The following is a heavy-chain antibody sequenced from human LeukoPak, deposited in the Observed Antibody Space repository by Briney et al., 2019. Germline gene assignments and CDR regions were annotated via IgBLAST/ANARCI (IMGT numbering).Heavy chain of an antibody. CDR3: ARGRGIAAPGPRSLFDY. Sequence: ASVKVSCKASGYTFTKYYMHWVRQAPGQGLEWMGIIDPSGGSTSYAQTFQGRVTMTRDTSTSTFYMELSSLRSEDTAVYYCARGRGIAAPGPRSLFDYWGQGTLVTVSS. J-gene: IGHJ4*02. V-gene: IGHV1-46*01. D-gene: IGHD6-13*01. CDR2: IDPSGGST. CDR1: GYTFTKYY.